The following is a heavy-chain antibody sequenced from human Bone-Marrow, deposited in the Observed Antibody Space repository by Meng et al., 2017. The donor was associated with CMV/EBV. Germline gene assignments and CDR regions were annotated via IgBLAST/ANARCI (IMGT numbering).Heavy chain of an antibody. D-gene: IGHD6-19*01. CDR1: GFTFSSYA. CDR2: ISGSGGST. CDR3: AKDCVDGYSSNSYYFNY. V-gene: IGHV3-23*01. J-gene: IGHJ4*02. Sequence: GESLKICCAASGFTFSSYAMGWARQAPGKGLEWVSAISGSGGSTYYEDSVKGRFTISRDNSKNTLYLQMNSLRAEDTAVYYCAKDCVDGYSSNSYYFNYSGQGTLVTVSS.